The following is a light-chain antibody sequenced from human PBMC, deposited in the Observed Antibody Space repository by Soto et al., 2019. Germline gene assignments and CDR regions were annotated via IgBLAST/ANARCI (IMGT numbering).Light chain of an antibody. CDR3: QQYDNYPLT. CDR2: DAS. J-gene: IGKJ4*01. CDR1: QSMSTW. Sequence: DIQMTQSPSTLSASVGDRVTITCRASQSMSTWLAWYQQKSGKAPNLLIYDASSLKSGVPSRFSGSGSGTEFTLTINSLQPDDFATYYCQQYDNYPLTFGGGTKVEIK. V-gene: IGKV1-5*01.